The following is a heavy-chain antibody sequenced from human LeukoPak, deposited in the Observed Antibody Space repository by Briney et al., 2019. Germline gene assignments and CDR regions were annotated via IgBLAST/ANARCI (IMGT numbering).Heavy chain of an antibody. V-gene: IGHV3-7*02. Sequence: PGGSLRLSCAASGFSFSAYWMNWVRQAPGRGLEWVGNIKQDGSEQYYVDSVKGRFTISRDNAKNSLYLQMNSLRAEDTAVYYCAGGEYARYWGQGTLVTVSS. CDR1: GFSFSAYW. CDR2: IKQDGSEQ. D-gene: IGHD4-17*01. J-gene: IGHJ4*02. CDR3: AGGEYARY.